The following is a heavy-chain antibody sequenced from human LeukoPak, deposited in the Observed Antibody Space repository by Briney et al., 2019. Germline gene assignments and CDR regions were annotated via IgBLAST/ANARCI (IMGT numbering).Heavy chain of an antibody. CDR2: INTNTGNP. Sequence: GASVKVSCKASGYTFTGYYMHWVRQAPGQGLEWMGWINTNTGNPTYAQGFTGRFVFSLDTSVSTAYLQISSLKAEDTAVYYCARSIAAAGTDYWGQGTLVTVSS. CDR1: GYTFTGYY. D-gene: IGHD6-13*01. V-gene: IGHV7-4-1*02. CDR3: ARSIAAAGTDY. J-gene: IGHJ4*02.